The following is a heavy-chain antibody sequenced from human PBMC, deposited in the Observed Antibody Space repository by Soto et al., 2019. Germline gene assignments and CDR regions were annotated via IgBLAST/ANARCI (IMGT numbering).Heavy chain of an antibody. V-gene: IGHV3-53*01. Sequence: EVQLVESGGGLIQPGGSLRLSCAASGFNFIRKYMIWVRQAPGKGLEWVSILYSGGTTYYADSVKGRFTMSRDTSKNTLYLQMNSLRAEDTAVYYCARGLYDSGSFYFDFWGQGTLVTVSS. J-gene: IGHJ4*02. CDR3: ARGLYDSGSFYFDF. CDR1: GFNFIRKY. CDR2: LYSGGTT. D-gene: IGHD3-10*01.